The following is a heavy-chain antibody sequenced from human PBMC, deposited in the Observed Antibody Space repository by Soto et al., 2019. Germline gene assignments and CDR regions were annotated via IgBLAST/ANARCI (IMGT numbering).Heavy chain of an antibody. V-gene: IGHV4-59*02. CDR2: IYYSGST. D-gene: IGHD5-12*01. CDR1: VGTVSRSW. Sequence: ETLSLSCTRPVGTVSRSWWWSFRQPPGKGLEWIGYIYYSGSTNYNPSLKSRVTISVDTSKNQFSLKLSSVTAADTAVYYCARNSGYEWYFDYWGQGTLVTVSS. J-gene: IGHJ4*02. CDR3: ARNSGYEWYFDY.